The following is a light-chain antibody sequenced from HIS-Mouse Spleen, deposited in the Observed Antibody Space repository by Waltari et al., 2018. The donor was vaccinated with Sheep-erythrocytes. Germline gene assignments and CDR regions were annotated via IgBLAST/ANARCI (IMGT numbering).Light chain of an antibody. Sequence: TQSPATLSLSPVERATLSCRASQSVSSYLAWYQQKPGQAPRLLIYDASNRATGIPARFSGSGSGTDFTLTISSLEPEDFAVYYCQQRSNWLTFGGGTKVEIK. V-gene: IGKV3-11*01. CDR3: QQRSNWLT. J-gene: IGKJ4*01. CDR2: DAS. CDR1: QSVSSY.